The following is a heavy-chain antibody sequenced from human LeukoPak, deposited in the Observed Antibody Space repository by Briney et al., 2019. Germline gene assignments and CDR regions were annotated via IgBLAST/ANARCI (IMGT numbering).Heavy chain of an antibody. D-gene: IGHD3-22*01. J-gene: IGHJ3*01. Sequence: PETLSLTCTVSGGSISSYYWSWILQPPGKGLEWIGYIYISGSTDYNPSLKSRVTIALDTSKNLFPLKLSSLTAADTAVYYCARHRGYERTGYYFLDAFDFWGQGTMVTVSS. CDR3: ARHRGYERTGYYFLDAFDF. CDR1: GGSISSYY. CDR2: IYISGST. V-gene: IGHV4-4*09.